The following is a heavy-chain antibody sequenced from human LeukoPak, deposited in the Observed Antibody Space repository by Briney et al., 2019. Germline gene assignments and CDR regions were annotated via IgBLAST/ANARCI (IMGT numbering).Heavy chain of an antibody. V-gene: IGHV3-15*01. J-gene: IGHJ4*02. D-gene: IGHD1-1*01. CDR3: TTPFVFGYKFGFEARY. Sequence: SGGSLRLSCAVSGITVTNAWMSWVRQAPGKGLEWVGRIKSKADGGTTDYAAPVKGRFTISRDDSKNTLYLQMDSLKTEDTAVYYCTTPFVFGYKFGFEARYWGQGSLVTVSS. CDR2: IKSKADGGTT. CDR1: GITVTNAW.